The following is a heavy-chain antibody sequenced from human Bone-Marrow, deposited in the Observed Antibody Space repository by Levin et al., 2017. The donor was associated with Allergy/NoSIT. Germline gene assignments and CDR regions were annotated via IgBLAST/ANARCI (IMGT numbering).Heavy chain of an antibody. CDR1: GFTFSAHN. Sequence: GESLKISCAASGFTFSAHNMNWVRQAPGKGLEWVSSISSRSDHIYYADAMKGRFTISRDNTKNSLYLQMNNLSADDTAVYYCALRSTVSFFDYWGQGALVTVSS. CDR3: ALRSTVSFFDY. V-gene: IGHV3-21*01. D-gene: IGHD4-17*01. J-gene: IGHJ4*02. CDR2: ISSRSDHI.